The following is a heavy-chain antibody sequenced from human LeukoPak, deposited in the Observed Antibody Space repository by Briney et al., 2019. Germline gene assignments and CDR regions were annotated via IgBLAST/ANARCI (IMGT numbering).Heavy chain of an antibody. CDR1: GYTFTSYY. CDR2: INPSSGGT. Sequence: RASVRVSCTASGYTFTSYYMHWVRQAPGQGLEWMGKINPSSGGTGYAQKFQGRVTMTRDTSTSTVYMELTSLRSEDTAVYYCARDGLYCTNGVCSSDIWGQGTLVTVSS. CDR3: ARDGLYCTNGVCSSDI. D-gene: IGHD2-8*01. J-gene: IGHJ3*02. V-gene: IGHV1-46*01.